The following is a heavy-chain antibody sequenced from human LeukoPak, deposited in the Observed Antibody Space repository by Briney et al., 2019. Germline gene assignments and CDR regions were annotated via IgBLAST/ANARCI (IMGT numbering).Heavy chain of an antibody. CDR2: IYYSGST. CDR1: GGSISSYY. D-gene: IGHD6-6*01. Sequence: SETLSLTCTVSGGSISSYYWSWIRQPPGKGLEWIGDIYYSGSTNYSPSLKSRVTISVDTSKNQFSLKLSSVTVADTAVYYCARTYSRFYYYYMDVWGKGTTVTVSS. CDR3: ARTYSRFYYYYMDV. V-gene: IGHV4-59*12. J-gene: IGHJ6*03.